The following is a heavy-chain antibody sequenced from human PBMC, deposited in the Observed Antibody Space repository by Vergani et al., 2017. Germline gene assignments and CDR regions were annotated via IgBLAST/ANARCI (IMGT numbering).Heavy chain of an antibody. V-gene: IGHV3-48*01. Sequence: EVQLVESGGGLVKPGGSLRLSCAASGFSFSSYSMNWVRQAPGKGLEWISYISTTSDTIYYADSVRGRFTISRDNAKNSLYLEMNSLRVEDTAVYFCARSLVAGKGGYWGQGTRVAVS. J-gene: IGHJ4*02. CDR3: ARSLVAGKGGY. CDR1: GFSFSSYS. D-gene: IGHD6-19*01. CDR2: ISTTSDTI.